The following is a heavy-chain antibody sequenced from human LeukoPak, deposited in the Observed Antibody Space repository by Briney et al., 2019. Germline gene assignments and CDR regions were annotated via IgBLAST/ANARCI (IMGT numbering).Heavy chain of an antibody. D-gene: IGHD6-13*01. CDR1: GYTFTSYG. V-gene: IGHV1-18*01. CDR3: ARDAVDSSSWYLNWFDP. CDR2: ISAYNGNT. Sequence: ASVTVSCTASGYTFTSYGISWVRQAPGQGLEWMGWISAYNGNTNYAQKLQGRVTMTTDTSTSTAYMELRSLRSDDTAVYYCARDAVDSSSWYLNWFDPWGQGTLVTVSS. J-gene: IGHJ5*02.